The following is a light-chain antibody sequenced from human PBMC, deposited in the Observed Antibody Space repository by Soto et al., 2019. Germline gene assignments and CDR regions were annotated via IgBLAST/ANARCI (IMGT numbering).Light chain of an antibody. V-gene: IGKV1-5*01. Sequence: DIQMTQSPSTLSASVGDRVTITCRASQSISRSLAWYQQKPGKAPNLLIYDVSSLESGVPSRFSGSGFGTEFTLTISSLQPDEFATYYCQQYNSYLLTFGPGTTVDIK. CDR1: QSISRS. CDR3: QQYNSYLLT. CDR2: DVS. J-gene: IGKJ3*01.